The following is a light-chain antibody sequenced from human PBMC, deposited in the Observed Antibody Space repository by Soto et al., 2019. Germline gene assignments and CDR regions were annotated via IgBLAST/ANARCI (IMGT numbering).Light chain of an antibody. V-gene: IGLV2-8*01. CDR1: SSDVGGYDY. J-gene: IGLJ1*01. CDR3: SSYTGGNPSYV. CDR2: EVT. Sequence: ALPQPPSASGSLGQSVTISCTGTSSDVGGYDYVSWYQQHPGKAPKLMIYEVTIRPSGVSDRFSGSKSGNTASLTVSGLQAEDEADYYCSSYTGGNPSYVFGTGTKVTVL.